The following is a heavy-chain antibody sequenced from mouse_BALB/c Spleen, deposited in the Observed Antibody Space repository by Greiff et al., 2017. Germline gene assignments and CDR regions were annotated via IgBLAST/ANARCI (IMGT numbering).Heavy chain of an antibody. CDR1: GFSLTSYG. J-gene: IGHJ1*01. V-gene: IGHV2-9*02. D-gene: IGHD1-1*01. CDR2: IWAGGST. CDR3: ARDGFTTVSYWYFDV. Sequence: QVQLKQSGPGLVAPSQSLSITCTVSGFSLTSYGVHWVRQPPGKGLEWLGVIWAGGSTNYNSALMSRLSISKDNSKSQVFLKMNSLQTDDTAMYYCARDGFTTVSYWYFDVWGAGTTVTVSS.